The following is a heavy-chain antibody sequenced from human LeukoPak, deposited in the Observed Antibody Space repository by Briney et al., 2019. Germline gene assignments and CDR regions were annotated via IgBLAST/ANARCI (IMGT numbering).Heavy chain of an antibody. J-gene: IGHJ4*02. CDR1: GFTFSSYA. Sequence: PGGSLRLSCATSGFTFSSYAMSWVRQAPGKGLEWVSAISGSGGSTYYADPVKGRFTISRDNSKNTLYLQMNSLRAEDTAVYYCAKAPTATYYYGSGRLDYWGQGTLVTVSS. V-gene: IGHV3-23*01. CDR3: AKAPTATYYYGSGRLDY. D-gene: IGHD3-10*01. CDR2: ISGSGGST.